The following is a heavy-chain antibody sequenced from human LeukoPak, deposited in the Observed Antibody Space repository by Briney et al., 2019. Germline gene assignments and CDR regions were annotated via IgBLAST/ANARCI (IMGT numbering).Heavy chain of an antibody. J-gene: IGHJ5*02. D-gene: IGHD5-12*01. CDR3: ARESRGYGGNSCWFDP. Sequence: SQTLSLTCTVSGGSISSGGYYWSWIRQHPGKGLEWIGYIYYSGSTYYNPSLKSRVTISVDTSKNQFSLKLSSVTAADTAVYYCARESRGYGGNSCWFDPWGQGTLVTVS. V-gene: IGHV4-31*03. CDR1: GGSISSGGYY. CDR2: IYYSGST.